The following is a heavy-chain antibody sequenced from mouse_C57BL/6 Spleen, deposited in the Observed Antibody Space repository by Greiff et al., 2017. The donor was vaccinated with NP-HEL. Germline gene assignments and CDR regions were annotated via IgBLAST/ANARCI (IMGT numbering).Heavy chain of an antibody. D-gene: IGHD1-1*01. CDR2: IYPGDGDT. CDR1: GYAFSSYW. Sequence: QVQLQQSGAELVKPGASVKISCKASGYAFSSYWMNWVKQRPGKGLEWIGQIYPGDGDTNYNGKFKGKATLTADKSSSTAYMQLSSLTSEDSAVYFCARVYYGSSLYFDYWGQGTTRTVSS. V-gene: IGHV1-80*01. CDR3: ARVYYGSSLYFDY. J-gene: IGHJ2*01.